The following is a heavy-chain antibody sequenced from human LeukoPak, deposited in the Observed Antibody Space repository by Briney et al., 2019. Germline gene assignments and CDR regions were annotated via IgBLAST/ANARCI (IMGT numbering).Heavy chain of an antibody. J-gene: IGHJ4*02. Sequence: PSQTLSLTCTVSGGSISSGGYYWSWIRQPPGKGLEWIGYIYHSGSTYYNPSLKSRVTISVDRSKNQFSLKLSSVTAADTAVYYCARDSMAGLFDYWGQGTLVTVSS. V-gene: IGHV4-30-2*01. D-gene: IGHD1-14*01. CDR2: IYHSGST. CDR3: ARDSMAGLFDY. CDR1: GGSISSGGYY.